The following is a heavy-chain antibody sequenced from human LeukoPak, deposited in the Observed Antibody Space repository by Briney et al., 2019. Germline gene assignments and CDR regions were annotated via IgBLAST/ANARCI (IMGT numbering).Heavy chain of an antibody. CDR2: IIPIFGST. V-gene: IGHV1-69*01. CDR3: ARGYDVGDFVPYTY. Sequence: SVTVSCKVSGGTFITFTITGVRQAPGQGLEWMGGIIPIFGSTNYSQKFQGRVTNTADDSTSTAYMELRSLTSDDTAVYYCARGYDVGDFVPYTYWGQGTLVIVSS. CDR1: GGTFITFT. D-gene: IGHD4-17*01. J-gene: IGHJ4*02.